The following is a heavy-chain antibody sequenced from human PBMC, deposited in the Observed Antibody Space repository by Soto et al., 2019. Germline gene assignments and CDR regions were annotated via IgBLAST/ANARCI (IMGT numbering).Heavy chain of an antibody. V-gene: IGHV4-34*01. D-gene: IGHD6-19*01. Sequence: SETLSLTCAVYGGSFSGYYWSWIRQPPGKGLEWIGEINHSGSTNHNPSLKSQVTISVDTSKNQFSLKLSSVTAADTAVYYCAREVKGGVAGYYYYYYGMDVWGQGTTVTVSS. J-gene: IGHJ6*02. CDR2: INHSGST. CDR1: GGSFSGYY. CDR3: AREVKGGVAGYYYYYYGMDV.